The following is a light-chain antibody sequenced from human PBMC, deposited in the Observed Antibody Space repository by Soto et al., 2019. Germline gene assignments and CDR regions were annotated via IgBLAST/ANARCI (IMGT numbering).Light chain of an antibody. Sequence: QSALTQPASVSGSPGQSITISCTGTSSDVGGYNYVSWYQQHPGKAPKLMIYDVSNRPSGVFNRFSGSKSGNTASLTISGLQAEDEADYYCSSYTSSSTVFGTGTKVTVL. J-gene: IGLJ1*01. CDR1: SSDVGGYNY. CDR3: SSYTSSSTV. V-gene: IGLV2-14*01. CDR2: DVS.